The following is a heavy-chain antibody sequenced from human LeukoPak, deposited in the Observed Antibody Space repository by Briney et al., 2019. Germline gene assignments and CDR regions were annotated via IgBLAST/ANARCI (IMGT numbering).Heavy chain of an antibody. J-gene: IGHJ4*02. CDR1: GFTFSSYW. Sequence: GGSLRLSCAASGFTFSSYWMHWVRQAPGKGLVWVSSIASSGAYTYYADSVKGRFTISRDNSKNTLFLQMNSLRVDDSAMYSCASMFSSMGYKDASHVTYFDSWGQGALVTVSS. D-gene: IGHD6-13*01. CDR2: IASSGAYT. CDR3: ASMFSSMGYKDASHVTYFDS. V-gene: IGHV3-74*01.